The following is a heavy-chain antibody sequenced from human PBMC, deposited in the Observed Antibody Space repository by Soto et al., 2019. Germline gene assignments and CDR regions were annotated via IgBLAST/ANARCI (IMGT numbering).Heavy chain of an antibody. CDR1: GGSISSGGYY. CDR2: IYYSGST. Sequence: QVQLQESGPGLVKPSQTLSLTCTVSGGSISSGGYYWSWIRQHPGKGLEWIGYIYYSGSTYYNPSLKSRVTISVDTSKNQFSLKLSSVTAADTAVYYCVQEKRGYSGYELRSIGYWGQGTLVTVSS. J-gene: IGHJ4*02. V-gene: IGHV4-31*03. CDR3: VQEKRGYSGYELRSIGY. D-gene: IGHD5-12*01.